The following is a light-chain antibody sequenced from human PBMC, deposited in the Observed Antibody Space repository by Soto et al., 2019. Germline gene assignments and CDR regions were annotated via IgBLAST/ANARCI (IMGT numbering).Light chain of an antibody. V-gene: IGKV1-39*01. Sequence: DIQMTQSPSSLSASVGDRVTITCRASQSVSNNLNWYQQKPGKAPKLLIYAASSLQNGVPSSFSSSGSGSDFTLTISSLQPEDFATYYCQQTYTAPDSFGRGTRLEIK. J-gene: IGKJ2*01. CDR2: AAS. CDR3: QQTYTAPDS. CDR1: QSVSNN.